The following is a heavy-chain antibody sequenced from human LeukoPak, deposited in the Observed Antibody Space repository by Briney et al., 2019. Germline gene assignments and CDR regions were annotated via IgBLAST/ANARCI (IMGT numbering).Heavy chain of an antibody. J-gene: IGHJ4*02. CDR1: GFTFSSYS. Sequence: GGSLGLSCAASGFTFSSYSMNWVRQAPGKGLEWVSSISSSSSYIYYADSVKGRFTISRDNAKNSLYLQMNSLRAEDTAVYYCARRPLRSGSYYPHFDYWGQGTLVTVSS. CDR3: ARRPLRSGSYYPHFDY. V-gene: IGHV3-21*01. D-gene: IGHD3-10*01. CDR2: ISSSSSYI.